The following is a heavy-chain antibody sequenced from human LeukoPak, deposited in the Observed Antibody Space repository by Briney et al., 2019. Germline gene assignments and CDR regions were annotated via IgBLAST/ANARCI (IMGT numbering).Heavy chain of an antibody. CDR2: IYHSGTT. D-gene: IGHD3-9*01. Sequence: PSETLSLTCAVSGGSIISSSYNWGWIRQPPGKGLEWMGTIYHSGTTYYNPSLKSRVTISVDTSKNQFFLKLSSVTAADTAVYYCARLPTGYPNWFDPWGQGSLVTVSS. CDR3: ARLPTGYPNWFDP. J-gene: IGHJ5*02. V-gene: IGHV4-39*01. CDR1: GGSIISSSYN.